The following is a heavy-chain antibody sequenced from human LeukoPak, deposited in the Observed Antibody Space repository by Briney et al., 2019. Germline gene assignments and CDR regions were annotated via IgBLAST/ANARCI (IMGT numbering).Heavy chain of an antibody. CDR1: GFTFDDYA. D-gene: IGHD3-10*01. CDR2: ISWNSGSI. CDR3: AKSPSPYYYGSGSYPYYFDY. J-gene: IGHJ4*02. Sequence: GGSLRLSCAASGFTFDDYAMHWVRQAPGKGLEWVSGISWNSGSIGYADSVKGRFTISRDNAKNSLYLQMNSLRAEDTALYYCAKSPSPYYYGSGSYPYYFDYWGQGTLVTVSS. V-gene: IGHV3-9*01.